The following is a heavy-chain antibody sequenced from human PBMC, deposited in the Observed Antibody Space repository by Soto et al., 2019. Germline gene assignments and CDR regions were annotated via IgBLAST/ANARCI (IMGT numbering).Heavy chain of an antibody. CDR2: ISGYNGNT. CDR3: ARVDYDDSSGYYGY. CDR1: GYTFTIYG. D-gene: IGHD3-22*01. J-gene: IGHJ4*02. V-gene: IGHV1-18*04. Sequence: QVQLVQSGAAVKKPGASVKVSCKASGYTFTIYGISWVRQAPGQGLEWMGWISGYNGNTDYAQNLQDRVTLTTDASTSSVYMELRSLRSDDTAVYYCARVDYDDSSGYYGYWGQGTLITVSS.